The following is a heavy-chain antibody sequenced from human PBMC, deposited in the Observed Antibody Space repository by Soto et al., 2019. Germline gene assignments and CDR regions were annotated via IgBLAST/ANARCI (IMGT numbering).Heavy chain of an antibody. CDR3: ARGDGRLSSGFYYYYGMDV. J-gene: IGHJ6*02. CDR2: ISPYDDST. CDR1: GFTFTNYF. D-gene: IGHD6-25*01. Sequence: QVQLVQSGAEVKKPGASVKVSCKASGFTFTNYFFHWVRQAPRQGLEWMGIISPYDDSTQYVQSLQGRVTMTSDTSTSTVYMELSSLRSEDTAVYYCARGDGRLSSGFYYYYGMDVWCHGTRVTVSS. V-gene: IGHV1-46*01.